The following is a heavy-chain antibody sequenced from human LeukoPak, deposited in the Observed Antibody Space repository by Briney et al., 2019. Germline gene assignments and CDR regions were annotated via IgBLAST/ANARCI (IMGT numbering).Heavy chain of an antibody. CDR2: ISSSSSPI. Sequence: SGGSLRLSCAASGFTISSYAMNWVRQAPGKGLEWVSYISSSSSPINYADFVKGRFTISRDNAKNSLYLQMNSLRDEDTAVYYCARDCRLNCARQPGFDSWGQGTLVTVSS. CDR3: ARDCRLNCARQPGFDS. CDR1: GFTISSYA. D-gene: IGHD1-1*01. J-gene: IGHJ5*01. V-gene: IGHV3-48*02.